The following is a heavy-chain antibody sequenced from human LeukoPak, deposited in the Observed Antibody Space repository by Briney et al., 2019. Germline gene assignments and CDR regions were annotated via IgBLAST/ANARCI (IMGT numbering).Heavy chain of an antibody. CDR1: GGSFSGYY. CDR3: ASGHRIGSGYPTTPYDY. D-gene: IGHD3-22*01. J-gene: IGHJ4*02. V-gene: IGHV4-34*01. Sequence: KPSETLSLTCAVYGGSFSGYYWSWIRQPPGKVLEWIGEINHSGSTNYNPSLKSRVTISVDTSKNQFSLKLSSVTAADTAVYYCASGHRIGSGYPTTPYDYWGQGTLVTVSS. CDR2: INHSGST.